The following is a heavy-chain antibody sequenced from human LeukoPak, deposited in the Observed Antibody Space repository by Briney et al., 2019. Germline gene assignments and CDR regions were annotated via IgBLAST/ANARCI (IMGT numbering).Heavy chain of an antibody. V-gene: IGHV3-15*01. Sequence: GGSLRLSCAASGFTFSNAWMSWVRQAPGKGLEWVGRIKSKTDGGTTDYAAPVKGRFTIPRDDSKNTLYLQMNSLKTEDTAVYYCTTVSSGGPETGDYWGQGTLVTVSS. CDR1: GFTFSNAW. J-gene: IGHJ4*02. CDR2: IKSKTDGGTT. D-gene: IGHD1-14*01. CDR3: TTVSSGGPETGDY.